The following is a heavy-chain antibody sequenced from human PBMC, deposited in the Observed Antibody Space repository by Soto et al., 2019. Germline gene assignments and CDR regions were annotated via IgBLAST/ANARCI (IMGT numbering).Heavy chain of an antibody. CDR3: ARGRGYGDYFYFDY. Sequence: EVQLVESGGGLVQPGGSLRLSCVASGFTFSSYWIHWVRQAPGKGLVWVSRIGSDGSPTRYADSVKGRFTISRDNAKNTLYLQMSSLRAEDTAVYYYARGRGYGDYFYFDYWGQGTLVTVSS. CDR2: IGSDGSPT. J-gene: IGHJ4*02. D-gene: IGHD4-17*01. CDR1: GFTFSSYW. V-gene: IGHV3-74*01.